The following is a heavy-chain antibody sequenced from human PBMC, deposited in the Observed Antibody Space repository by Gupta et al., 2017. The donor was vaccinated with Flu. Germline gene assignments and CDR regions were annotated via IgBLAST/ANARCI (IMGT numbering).Heavy chain of an antibody. V-gene: IGHV3-21*01. CDR2: ISSSSSYI. D-gene: IGHD4-17*01. CDR3: ARDGNYGGKSYGAFDI. CDR1: GFTFSSYN. Sequence: EVQLVESGGGLVKSGGSLRLSCAASGFTFSSYNMNWVRQAPGKGLEWVSSISSSSSYIHYADSVKGRFTISRDNAKNLLDLQMNSLRAEDTAVYYWARDGNYGGKSYGAFDIWGQGTMVTVSS. J-gene: IGHJ3*02.